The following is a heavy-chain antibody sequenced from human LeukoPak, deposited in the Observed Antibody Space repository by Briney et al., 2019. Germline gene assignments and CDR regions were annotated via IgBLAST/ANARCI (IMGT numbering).Heavy chain of an antibody. V-gene: IGHV3-23*01. D-gene: IGHD6-13*01. CDR3: AKEPILAAAITAFGI. CDR2: ISGSGGST. Sequence: GGSLSLSCAASGFTFSSYAMRWVSHAPRKGREWVSAISGSGGSTYYADSVKGRFTISRDNSKNTLYLQMNSLRAEDTAVYNCAKEPILAAAITAFGIWGQGTMVTVSS. CDR1: GFTFSSYA. J-gene: IGHJ3*02.